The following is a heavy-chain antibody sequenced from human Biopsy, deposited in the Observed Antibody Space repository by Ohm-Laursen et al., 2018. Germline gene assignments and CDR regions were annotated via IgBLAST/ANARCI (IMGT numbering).Heavy chain of an antibody. CDR2: IFYRGST. J-gene: IGHJ5*02. D-gene: IGHD3-22*01. CDR1: GGSISNNNYC. CDR3: ARDYDTSGYYYVS. Sequence: GTLSLTWTVSGGSISNNNYCWGWIRQPPGKGLEWIGSIFYRGSTHYKPSLKSRVNISVDTSKNQFSLKLNSVTAADTAVYYCARDYDTSGYYYVSWGQGTLVTVSS. V-gene: IGHV4-39*01.